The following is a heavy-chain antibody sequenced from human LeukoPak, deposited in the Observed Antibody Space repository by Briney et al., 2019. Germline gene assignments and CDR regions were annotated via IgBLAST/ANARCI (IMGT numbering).Heavy chain of an antibody. CDR2: ISWNSGSI. CDR3: AKDLYSSGWLPDY. Sequence: PGGSLRLSCAASGFTFDDYAMHWVRHAPGKGLEWVSGISWNSGSIGYADSVKGRFTISRDNAKNSLYLQMNSLRAEDTALYYCAKDLYSSGWLPDYWGQGTLVTVSS. CDR1: GFTFDDYA. D-gene: IGHD6-19*01. J-gene: IGHJ4*02. V-gene: IGHV3-9*01.